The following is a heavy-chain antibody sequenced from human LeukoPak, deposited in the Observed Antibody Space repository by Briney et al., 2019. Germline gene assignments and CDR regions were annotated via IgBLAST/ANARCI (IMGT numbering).Heavy chain of an antibody. J-gene: IGHJ4*02. CDR2: INSDGSNT. CDR3: ARSGGSYEFDY. D-gene: IGHD3-3*01. CDR1: GFTFSNYW. V-gene: IGHV3-74*01. Sequence: GGSLRLSCATSGFTFSNYWMHWVRQAPGRGLVWVSHINSDGSNTRYADSVKGRFTISRDKAKNTLFLQMNSLRAEDTAVYYCARSGGSYEFDYWGQGSLVTVSS.